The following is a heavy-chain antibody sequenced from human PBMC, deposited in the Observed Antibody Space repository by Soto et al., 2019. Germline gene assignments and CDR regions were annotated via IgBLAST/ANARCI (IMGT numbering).Heavy chain of an antibody. V-gene: IGHV3-11*05. J-gene: IGHJ5*02. CDR3: ARGNCRGGSCYET. Sequence: QAQLVESGGGLVKPGGSLRLSCAASGFTFSDYFMSWIRQAPGKGLEWVSYISTTSSFTNYADSVKGRFTISRDNAKNSLYLQINSLRVDDTAVYYCARGNCRGGSCYETWGQGTLVAVSS. CDR2: ISTTSSFT. D-gene: IGHD2-15*01. CDR1: GFTFSDYF.